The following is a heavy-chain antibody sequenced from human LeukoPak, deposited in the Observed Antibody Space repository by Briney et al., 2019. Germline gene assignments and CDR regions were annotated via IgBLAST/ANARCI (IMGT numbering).Heavy chain of an antibody. CDR2: INHSGST. Sequence: PSETLSLTCAVYGGSFSGYYWSWIRQLPGKGLEWIGEINHSGSTNYNPSLQSRVTISADTSKNLFSMNLRSVIAADTAVYYCTRGLRLGYCSGGSCYYWFDPWGQGTRVTVSS. CDR3: TRGLRLGYCSGGSCYYWFDP. J-gene: IGHJ5*02. D-gene: IGHD2-15*01. V-gene: IGHV4-34*01. CDR1: GGSFSGYY.